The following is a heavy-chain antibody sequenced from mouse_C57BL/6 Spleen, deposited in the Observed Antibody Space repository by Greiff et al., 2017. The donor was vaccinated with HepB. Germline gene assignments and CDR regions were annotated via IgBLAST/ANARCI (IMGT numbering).Heavy chain of an antibody. CDR1: GFTFSDYG. Sequence: EVKLMESGGGLVKPGGSLKLSCAASGFTFSDYGMHWVRQAPEKGLEWVAYISSGSSTIYYADTVKGRFTISRDNAKNTLFLQMTSLRSEDTAMYYGARNYDYDGAMDYWGQGTSVTVSS. CDR2: ISSGSSTI. V-gene: IGHV5-17*01. D-gene: IGHD2-4*01. CDR3: ARNYDYDGAMDY. J-gene: IGHJ4*01.